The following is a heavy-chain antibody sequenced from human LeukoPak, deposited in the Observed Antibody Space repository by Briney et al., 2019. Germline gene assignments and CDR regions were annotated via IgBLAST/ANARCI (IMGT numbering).Heavy chain of an antibody. D-gene: IGHD6-13*01. J-gene: IGHJ4*02. CDR3: ARNPPIAAAGEYYFDY. V-gene: IGHV4-61*01. CDR2: IYYSGST. Sequence: SETLSLTCTVSGGSISSGSYYWSWIRQPPGKGLEWIGYIYYSGSTNYNPSLKSRVTISVDTSKNQFSLKLSSVTAADTAVYYCARNPPIAAAGEYYFDYWGQGTLVTVSS. CDR1: GGSISSGSYY.